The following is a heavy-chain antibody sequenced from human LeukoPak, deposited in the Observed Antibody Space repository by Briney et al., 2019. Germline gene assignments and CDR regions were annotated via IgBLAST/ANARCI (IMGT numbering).Heavy chain of an antibody. CDR3: AKRGVVIRVILVGFHKQAYYFDS. Sequence: GGSLRLSCAVSGITLSNYGMSWVRQAPGKGLGWVAGISDSGGSTNYADSVKGRFTISRDNAKNTLYLQMNSLRAEDTAVYFCAKRGVVIRVILVGFHKQAYYFDSRGQGALVAVSS. J-gene: IGHJ4*02. V-gene: IGHV3-23*01. CDR1: GITLSNYG. CDR2: ISDSGGST. D-gene: IGHD3-10*01.